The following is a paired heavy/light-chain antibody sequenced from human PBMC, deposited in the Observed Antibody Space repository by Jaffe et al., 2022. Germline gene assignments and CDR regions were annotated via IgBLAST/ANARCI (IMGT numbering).Light chain of an antibody. V-gene: IGLV3-25*03. Sequence: SYELTQPPSVSVSPGQTARITCSGDALPKQYAYWYQQKPGQAPVMVIYKDTERPSGIPERFSGSSSGTTVTLTISGVQAEDEADYYCQSADRSGTYQVFGTGTKVTVL. CDR1: ALPKQY. CDR3: QSADRSGTYQV. J-gene: IGLJ1*01. CDR2: KDT.
Heavy chain of an antibody. Sequence: QVQLVQSGAEVKKSGASVKVSCKASGYTFTSYDINWVRRATGQGLEWMGWMNPSSGNTGYAQKFQGRVTMTRNTSISTAYMELSSLRSEDTAVYYCAREAEFTSSGFNYMDVWGKGTTVTVSS. V-gene: IGHV1-8*01. D-gene: IGHD6-13*01. J-gene: IGHJ6*03. CDR3: AREAEFTSSGFNYMDV. CDR1: GYTFTSYD. CDR2: MNPSSGNT.